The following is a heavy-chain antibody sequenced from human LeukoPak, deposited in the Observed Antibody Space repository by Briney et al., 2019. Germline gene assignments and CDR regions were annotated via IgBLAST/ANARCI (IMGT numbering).Heavy chain of an antibody. CDR1: GFTVSRNY. CDR2: IYPDGRT. J-gene: IGHJ6*03. CDR3: ARAILPDDHWYYMDV. V-gene: IGHV3-53*01. Sequence: PGGSLRLSCAASGFTVSRNYMTWVRRAPGKGLEWVSIIYPDGRTYYADSVKGRFTISRDNSKNTLFLQMNSLRAEDTAVYYCARAILPDDHWYYMDVWGKGTTVTISS. D-gene: IGHD3-9*01.